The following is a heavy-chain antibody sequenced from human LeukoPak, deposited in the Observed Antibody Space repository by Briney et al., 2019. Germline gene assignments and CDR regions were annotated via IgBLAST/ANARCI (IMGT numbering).Heavy chain of an antibody. CDR3: ARGCSSTSCYTGYFDL. D-gene: IGHD2-2*02. CDR2: IYTSGST. V-gene: IGHV4-4*07. J-gene: IGHJ2*01. Sequence: PSETLSLTCTVSGGSISSYYWSWIRQPAGKGLEWIGRIYTSGSTNYNPSLKSRATMSVDTSKNQFSLKLSSVTAADTAVYYCARGCSSTSCYTGYFDLWGRGTLVTVSS. CDR1: GGSISSYY.